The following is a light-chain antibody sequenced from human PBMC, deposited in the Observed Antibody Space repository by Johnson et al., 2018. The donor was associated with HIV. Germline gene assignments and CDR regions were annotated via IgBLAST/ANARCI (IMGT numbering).Light chain of an antibody. V-gene: IGLV1-51*02. Sequence: QSVLTQPPSVSAAPGQKVTISCSGSSSNIGNNYVSWYQQLPGTAPKLLIYENNKRPSGIPDRFSGSKSGTSATLGITGLQTGDEAADYCGTWDSSLGAYVFGTGTQFTVL. J-gene: IGLJ1*01. CDR3: GTWDSSLGAYV. CDR1: SSNIGNNY. CDR2: ENN.